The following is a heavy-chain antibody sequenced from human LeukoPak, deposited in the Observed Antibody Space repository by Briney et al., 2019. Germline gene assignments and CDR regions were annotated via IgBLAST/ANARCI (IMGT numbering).Heavy chain of an antibody. CDR2: IYTSGST. CDR3: ARDGCSSTSCYDDYYYMDV. CDR1: GGSISSYY. V-gene: IGHV4-4*07. Sequence: SETLSLTCTVSGGSISSYYWSWIRQPAGKGLEWIGRIYTSGSTNYNPSLKSRVTISVDTSKNQFSLKLSSVTAADTAVYYCARDGCSSTSCYDDYYYMDVWGKGTTVTVSS. J-gene: IGHJ6*03. D-gene: IGHD2-2*01.